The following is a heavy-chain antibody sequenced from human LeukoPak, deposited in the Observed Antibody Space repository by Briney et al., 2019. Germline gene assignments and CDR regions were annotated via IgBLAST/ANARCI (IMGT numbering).Heavy chain of an antibody. CDR3: ARAVTSTEGY. CDR1: GFTCSTYW. J-gene: IGHJ4*02. Sequence: GGSLRLSCAASGFTCSTYWMTWVRQAPGKGREGVASLNEDGSEKYYVDSVKGRFTVARDNAQKSLYLEMKSLSAKDTAVYYCARAVTSTEGYWGQGTLVTVSS. CDR2: LNEDGSEK. V-gene: IGHV3-7*03.